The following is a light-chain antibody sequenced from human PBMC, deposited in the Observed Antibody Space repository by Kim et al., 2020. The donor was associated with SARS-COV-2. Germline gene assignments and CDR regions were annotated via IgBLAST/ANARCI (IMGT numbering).Light chain of an antibody. Sequence: SPGERATLSFRASQSVSTTYLAWYQQKGGQAPRLLIYGASSRATGIPDRFSGSGSGTDFTLTINRLEPEDFAVYYCQQYGSSLRTFGQGTKVDIK. V-gene: IGKV3-20*01. J-gene: IGKJ1*01. CDR2: GAS. CDR1: QSVSTTY. CDR3: QQYGSSLRT.